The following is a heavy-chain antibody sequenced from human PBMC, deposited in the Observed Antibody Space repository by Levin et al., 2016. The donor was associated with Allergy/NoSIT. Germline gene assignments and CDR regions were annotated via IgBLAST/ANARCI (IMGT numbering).Heavy chain of an antibody. J-gene: IGHJ4*02. CDR2: IKQDGSEK. D-gene: IGHD4-17*01. V-gene: IGHV3-7*01. CDR3: ARDVDYGVDY. Sequence: WIRQPPGKGLEWVANIKQDGSEKYYVDSVKGRFTISRDNAKNSLYLQMNSLRAEDTAVYYCARDVDYGVDYWGQGTLVTVSS.